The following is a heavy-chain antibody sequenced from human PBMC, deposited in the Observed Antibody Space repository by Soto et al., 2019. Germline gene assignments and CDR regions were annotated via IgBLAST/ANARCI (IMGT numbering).Heavy chain of an antibody. Sequence: GGSLRLSCAASGFTFSSYAMSWVRQAPGKGLEWVSAISGSGGSTYYADSVKGRFTISRDNSKNTLYLQMNSLRAEGTAVYYCAKGDSARFLEWLDYWGQGTLVTVSS. CDR2: ISGSGGST. CDR3: AKGDSARFLEWLDY. J-gene: IGHJ4*02. CDR1: GFTFSSYA. V-gene: IGHV3-23*01. D-gene: IGHD3-3*01.